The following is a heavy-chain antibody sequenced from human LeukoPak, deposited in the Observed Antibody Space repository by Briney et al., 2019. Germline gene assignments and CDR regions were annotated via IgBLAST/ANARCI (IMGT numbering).Heavy chain of an antibody. J-gene: IGHJ5*02. Sequence: GGTLRLSCAASGFTFSSYGMSWVRQAPGKGLEWVSAISGSGGNTYYAYYADSVKGRFTISRDKSKNTLYLQMNSLRAGDTAVYYCAKDYAGDFFNSSGYYSIWMNNWFDPWGQGTLVTVSS. V-gene: IGHV3-23*01. CDR2: ISGSGGNTYYA. CDR1: GFTFSSYG. CDR3: AKDYAGDFFNSSGYYSIWMNNWFDP. D-gene: IGHD3-22*01.